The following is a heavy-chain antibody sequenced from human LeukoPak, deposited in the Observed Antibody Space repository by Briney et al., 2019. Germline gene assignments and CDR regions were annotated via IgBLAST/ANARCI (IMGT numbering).Heavy chain of an antibody. CDR2: IWYDGSNK. J-gene: IGHJ5*02. V-gene: IGHV3-33*01. CDR1: GFTFSSYG. Sequence: GRSLRLSCAASGFTFSSYGMHWVRQAPGKGLEWVAVIWYDGSNKYYADSLKGRFTISRDNSKNTLYLQMNSLRAEDTAVYYCARENSGCFDPWGQGTRVTVSS. CDR3: ARENSGCFDP. D-gene: IGHD4-23*01.